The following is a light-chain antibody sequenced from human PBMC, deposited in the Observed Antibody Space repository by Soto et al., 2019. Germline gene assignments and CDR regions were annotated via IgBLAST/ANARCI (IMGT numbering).Light chain of an antibody. V-gene: IGLV2-8*01. CDR2: EVN. Sequence: ALTQPPSASGSPGQSVAISCTGTSSDVGGYNYVSWYQQHPGKAPKLMIYEVNKRPSGVPDRFSGSKSGNTASLTVSGLQAGDEADYYCSSYAGGSNVFGTGTKVTVL. CDR1: SSDVGGYNY. CDR3: SSYAGGSNV. J-gene: IGLJ1*01.